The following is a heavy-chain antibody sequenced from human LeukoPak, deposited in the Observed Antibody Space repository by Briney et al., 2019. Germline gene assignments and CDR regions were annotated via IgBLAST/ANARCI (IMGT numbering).Heavy chain of an antibody. CDR2: IYSGGDT. CDR3: AKERNLEIAVAGTIFDY. J-gene: IGHJ4*02. Sequence: GGSLRLSCAASGFTVSSSYMGWVRQAPGKGLEWVSVIYSGGDTYYADSVKGRFTISRDNSKNMIYLEMSSLKAEDTAVYYCAKERNLEIAVAGTIFDYWGQGTLVTVSS. V-gene: IGHV3-66*01. CDR1: GFTVSSSY. D-gene: IGHD6-19*01.